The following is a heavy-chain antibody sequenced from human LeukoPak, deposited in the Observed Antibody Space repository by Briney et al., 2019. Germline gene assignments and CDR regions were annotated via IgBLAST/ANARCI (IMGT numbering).Heavy chain of an antibody. CDR1: GGSFSGYY. J-gene: IGHJ4*02. Sequence: SETLSLTCDVYGGSFSGYYWCCIRQPPGKGLECIGEINHSGSTNYNPSLKSRVTISVDTSKNQFSLKLSSVTAADTAVYYCAWEYYYDSSGYYQDWGQGTLVTVSS. D-gene: IGHD3-22*01. CDR3: AWEYYYDSSGYYQD. V-gene: IGHV4-34*01. CDR2: INHSGST.